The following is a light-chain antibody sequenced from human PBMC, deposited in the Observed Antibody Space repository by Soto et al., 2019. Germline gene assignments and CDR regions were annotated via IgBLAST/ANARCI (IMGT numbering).Light chain of an antibody. CDR2: GAS. CDR1: QSIRNN. J-gene: IGKJ5*01. Sequence: EVGLTQSPAPLSVYPAERANLSCRAIQSIRNNLAWYQQKPGQTPRLLIYGASTRATGIPARFSASGSGTEFTLTVSSLQSEDFAVYYCQQFGSSPPRITFGQRTRLAIK. V-gene: IGKV3-15*01. CDR3: QQFGSSPPRIT.